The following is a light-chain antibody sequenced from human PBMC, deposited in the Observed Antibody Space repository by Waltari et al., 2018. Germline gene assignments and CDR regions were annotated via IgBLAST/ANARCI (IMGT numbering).Light chain of an antibody. J-gene: IGKJ1*01. CDR3: QQYDDWPRT. Sequence: EIVMTQSPASLSVSPGDRVTLSCRASPSVGTSLAWYQQRPSRAPRLLVYRASTRASDIPARFSGSGSGTDFTLSISTLQSEDFAVYYCQQYDDWPRTFGQGTKVEIK. V-gene: IGKV3-15*01. CDR1: PSVGTS. CDR2: RAS.